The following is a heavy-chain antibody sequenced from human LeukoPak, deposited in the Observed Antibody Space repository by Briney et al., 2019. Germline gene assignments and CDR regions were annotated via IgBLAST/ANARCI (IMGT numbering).Heavy chain of an antibody. Sequence: GGSLRLSCAASGFTFTTYYMSWVRQAPGKGLEWVANINQDGGTKYYVDSVKGRFTISRDNAINSVFLQMNSLRAEDTAVYYCARENWTNDFWGQGTLFTVSS. V-gene: IGHV3-7*01. CDR1: GFTFTTYY. CDR2: INQDGGTK. D-gene: IGHD1/OR15-1a*01. J-gene: IGHJ4*02. CDR3: ARENWTNDF.